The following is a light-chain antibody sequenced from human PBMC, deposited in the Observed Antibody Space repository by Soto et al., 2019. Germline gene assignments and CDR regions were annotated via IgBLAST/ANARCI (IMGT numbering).Light chain of an antibody. Sequence: EIVLTQSPVTLSLSPGERVTLSCRASQSVGRYLAWYQQRPGQAPRPLFYDTSNRATGIPPRFSGSGSGTDFTLTISSLEPEDFAVYYCQQRSIWPWTFGQGTKVEVK. CDR1: QSVGRY. V-gene: IGKV3-11*01. J-gene: IGKJ1*01. CDR3: QQRSIWPWT. CDR2: DTS.